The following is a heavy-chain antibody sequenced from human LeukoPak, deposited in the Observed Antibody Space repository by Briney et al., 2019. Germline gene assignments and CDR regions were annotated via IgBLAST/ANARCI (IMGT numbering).Heavy chain of an antibody. CDR1: GFTFSIYG. D-gene: IGHD1-14*01. Sequence: GGSLRLSCAASGFTFSIYGMNWVRQAPGKGLEWVSFISSGSATIYYADSVKGRFSISRDDGTNSLYLQMNSLTADDTAVYYCVTGDWSWGQGTLVTVSS. CDR2: ISSGSATI. J-gene: IGHJ5*02. CDR3: VTGDWS. V-gene: IGHV3-48*01.